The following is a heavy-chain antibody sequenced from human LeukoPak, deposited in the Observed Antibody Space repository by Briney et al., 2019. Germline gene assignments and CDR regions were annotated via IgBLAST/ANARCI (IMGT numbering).Heavy chain of an antibody. V-gene: IGHV4-61*08. D-gene: IGHD3-16*02. CDR2: IYYSGST. CDR1: GGSITSGDYY. J-gene: IGHJ3*02. Sequence: SQTLSLSCTVSGGSITSGDYYWSWIRQPPGKGLEWNGYIYYSGSTNYNPSLKSRVTISVDTSKNQFSLKLSSVTAADTAVYYCARDRGMITFGGVIARANDAFDIWGQGTMVTVSS. CDR3: ARDRGMITFGGVIARANDAFDI.